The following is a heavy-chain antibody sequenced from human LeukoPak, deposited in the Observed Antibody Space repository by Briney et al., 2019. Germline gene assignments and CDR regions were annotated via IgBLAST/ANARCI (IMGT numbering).Heavy chain of an antibody. CDR2: INAGNGNT. V-gene: IGHV1-3*01. Sequence: ASVKVSCKASGYAFTNYDIHWVRQAPGPSLEWMGWINAGNGNTKYSQKFQARVTITRDTSANTAYMELSSLGSEDTTIYYCARVISDCANFNCFKGYFDYWGQGTPVTVSS. CDR1: GYAFTNYD. CDR3: ARVISDCANFNCFKGYFDY. D-gene: IGHD5/OR15-5a*01. J-gene: IGHJ4*01.